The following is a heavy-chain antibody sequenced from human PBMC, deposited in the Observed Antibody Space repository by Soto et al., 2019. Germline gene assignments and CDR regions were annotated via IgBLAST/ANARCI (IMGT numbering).Heavy chain of an antibody. CDR1: GYTFTSYA. Sequence: ASVKVSCKASGYTFTSYAMHWVRQAPGQRLEWMGWINAGNGNTKYLEKFQGRVTITRDTSASTAYMELSSLRSEDTAVYYCARSRDSSSWTDFDYWGQGTLVTVS. CDR3: ARSRDSSSWTDFDY. J-gene: IGHJ4*02. D-gene: IGHD6-13*01. V-gene: IGHV1-3*01. CDR2: INAGNGNT.